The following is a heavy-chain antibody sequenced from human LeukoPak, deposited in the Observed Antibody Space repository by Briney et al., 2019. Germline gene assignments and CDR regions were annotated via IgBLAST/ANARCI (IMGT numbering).Heavy chain of an antibody. J-gene: IGHJ6*03. CDR2: IIPIFGTA. D-gene: IGHD5-12*01. Sequence: GASVKVSCKASGGTFSGYAISWVRQAPGQGLEWMGGIIPIFGTANYAQKFQGRVTITTDESTSTAYMELSSLRSEDTAVYYCASNSGYEAGHYYYYMDVWGKGTTVTVSS. CDR1: GGTFSGYA. CDR3: ASNSGYEAGHYYYYMDV. V-gene: IGHV1-69*05.